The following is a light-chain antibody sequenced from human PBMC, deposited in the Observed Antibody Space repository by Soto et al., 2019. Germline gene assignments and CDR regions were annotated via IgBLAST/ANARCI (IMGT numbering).Light chain of an antibody. CDR1: EPIKTFY. CDR2: GVY. J-gene: IGKJ5*01. Sequence: IVLTQSPATLSLSPWETATLSWEASEPIKTFYFGWYQHKPGQSPRLLINGVYTRATGIPDRFSGSGSGTDFTLTISRLEPEDFAIYYCQFYGSSLITFGQGTRLEIK. V-gene: IGKV3-20*01. CDR3: QFYGSSLIT.